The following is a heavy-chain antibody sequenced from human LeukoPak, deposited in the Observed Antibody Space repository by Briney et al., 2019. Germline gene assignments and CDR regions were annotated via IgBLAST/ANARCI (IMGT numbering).Heavy chain of an antibody. CDR2: IRYDGSNK. Sequence: TGGSLSLSCAASGFTFSSYGMQWVRRAPGKGLEWVPFIRYDGSNKYYADSVKGRFTISRDNSKNTLYLQMNSLRAEDTAVYYCAKGAPTYYCDSSGYYSFDDWGEGTLVTVCS. V-gene: IGHV3-30*02. D-gene: IGHD3-22*01. J-gene: IGHJ4*02. CDR1: GFTFSSYG. CDR3: AKGAPTYYCDSSGYYSFDD.